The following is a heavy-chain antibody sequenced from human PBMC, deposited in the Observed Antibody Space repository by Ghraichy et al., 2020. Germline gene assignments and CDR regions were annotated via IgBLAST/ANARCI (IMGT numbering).Heavy chain of an antibody. V-gene: IGHV1-24*01. Sequence: ASVKVSCKVSGQSLNQLAMHWVRQAPGKGLEWMGGEDLDDGEKRYAQNFEGRVTMTEDTSTATAYMELTGLRSDDTAMYYCATLSWGAQRYCGQGTLVTVSS. CDR2: EDLDDGEK. CDR3: ATLSWGAQRY. CDR1: GQSLNQLA. D-gene: IGHD3-16*01. J-gene: IGHJ4*02.